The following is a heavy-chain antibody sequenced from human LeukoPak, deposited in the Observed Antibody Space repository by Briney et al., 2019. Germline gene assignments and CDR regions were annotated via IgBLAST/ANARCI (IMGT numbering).Heavy chain of an antibody. Sequence: GGSLRLSCAASGFTFNTYTMHWVRQAPGKGLEWVAVIWYDGSNKYYADSVKGRFTISRDNSKNTLYLQMNSLRAEDTAVYYCARDGAYSSSCPSNWGQGTLVTVSS. V-gene: IGHV3-33*08. CDR3: ARDGAYSSSCPSN. CDR1: GFTFNTYT. J-gene: IGHJ4*02. D-gene: IGHD6-13*01. CDR2: IWYDGSNK.